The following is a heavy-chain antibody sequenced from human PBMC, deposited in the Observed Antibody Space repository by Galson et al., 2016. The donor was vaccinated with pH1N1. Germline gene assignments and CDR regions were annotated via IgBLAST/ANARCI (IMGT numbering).Heavy chain of an antibody. CDR1: GNTLTDLS. CDR2: FYPEDGET. V-gene: IGHV1-24*01. D-gene: IGHD6-13*01. Sequence: SVKVSCKVSGNTLTDLSIHWVRRAPGKGLEWMGGFYPEDGETLYTQRLPQRLQGRLAVTEDTSTDTAYLERSSLRPEDTAIYYCAKLSSTSGWYNGWYFDLWGLGTLVTVSS. J-gene: IGHJ2*01. CDR3: AKLSSTSGWYNGWYFDL.